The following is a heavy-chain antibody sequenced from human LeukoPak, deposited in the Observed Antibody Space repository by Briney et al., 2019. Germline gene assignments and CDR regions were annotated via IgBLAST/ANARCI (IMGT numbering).Heavy chain of an antibody. CDR1: GGSISSSSYY. V-gene: IGHV4-39*07. CDR3: ARLLRGDTGGYFDY. D-gene: IGHD2-21*02. CDR2: IYYSGNT. Sequence: SETLSLTCSVSGGSISSSSYYWGWIRQPPGKGLEWIGSIYYSGNTYNNPSLKSRVTISVDTSKNQFSLRLSSVTAADTAVYYCARLLRGDTGGYFDYWGQGTLVTVSS. J-gene: IGHJ4*02.